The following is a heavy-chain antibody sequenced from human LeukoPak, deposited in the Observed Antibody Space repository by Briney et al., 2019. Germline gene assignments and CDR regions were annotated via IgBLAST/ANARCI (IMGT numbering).Heavy chain of an antibody. CDR1: GGSISSGDYY. Sequence: SETLSLTCTVSGGSISSGDYYWSWIRQPPGKGLGWIGETSQSGKTKYNPSLKSRVTVSVDKSKSQFSLMLKSVTAADSAIYYCATNMGKTFHYWGQGVLVTVSS. CDR3: ATNMGKTFHY. CDR2: TSQSGKT. J-gene: IGHJ4*02. D-gene: IGHD7-27*01. V-gene: IGHV4-39*07.